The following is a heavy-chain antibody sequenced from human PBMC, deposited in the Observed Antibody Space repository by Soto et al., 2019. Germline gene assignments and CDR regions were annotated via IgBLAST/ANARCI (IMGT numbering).Heavy chain of an antibody. J-gene: IGHJ5*02. CDR1: GYTFTSYG. D-gene: IGHD3-10*01. Sequence: SVKVSCKASGYTFTSYGINWVRQAPGQGLEWMGGIIPMYGPAKYAQRFPGRVTITADESTTTVYMELTSLTSQDTAVYYCARVTSMVRGVIDNWFDPWGHGTLVTVSS. CDR2: IIPMYGPA. V-gene: IGHV1-69*13. CDR3: ARVTSMVRGVIDNWFDP.